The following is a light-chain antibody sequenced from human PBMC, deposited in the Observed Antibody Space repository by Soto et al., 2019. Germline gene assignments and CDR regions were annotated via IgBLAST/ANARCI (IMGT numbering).Light chain of an antibody. CDR3: SSYTSSSTLV. J-gene: IGLJ2*01. V-gene: IGLV2-14*01. Sequence: QSALTRPASVSGSPGQSITISCTGTSSDVGGYNNVSWYQQHPGKAPKLMIYEVSNRPSGVSNRFSGSKSGNTASLTISGLQAEDEADYYCSSYTSSSTLVFGGGTKLTVL. CDR1: SSDVGGYNN. CDR2: EVS.